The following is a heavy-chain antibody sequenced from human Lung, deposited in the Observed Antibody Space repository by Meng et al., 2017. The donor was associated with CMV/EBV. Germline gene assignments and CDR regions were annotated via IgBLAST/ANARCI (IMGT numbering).Heavy chain of an antibody. CDR2: ITPILGTA. Sequence: QVPRVQAGDKVKHPWTPVKVSLKASGRTFSNYVIGMWRQAPGQVLEWVGGITPILGTANYAAKFQGRVRITAYKSTTTVYMELSSLRSDDTAVYYCASRSGSGSERYLIYYFDYWGQGTLVTVSS. CDR1: GRTFSNYV. V-gene: IGHV1-69*06. CDR3: ASRSGSGSERYLIYYFDY. D-gene: IGHD3-10*01. J-gene: IGHJ4*02.